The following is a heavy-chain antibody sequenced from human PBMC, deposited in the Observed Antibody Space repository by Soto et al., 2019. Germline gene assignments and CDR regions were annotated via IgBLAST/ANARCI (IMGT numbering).Heavy chain of an antibody. CDR1: GFTFSSYG. J-gene: IGHJ4*02. CDR3: ARASKDDSSGYYAGFDY. V-gene: IGHV3-33*01. CDR2: IYYDGSNK. D-gene: IGHD3-22*01. Sequence: QVQLVESGGGVVQPGRSLRLSCAVSGFTFSSYGMNWVRQAPGKGLEWVAAIYYDGSNKYYADSVRGRFPISRDNFKNTLYLHMTSLRAEDTAVYYCARASKDDSSGYYAGFDYWGQGTLVTGSS.